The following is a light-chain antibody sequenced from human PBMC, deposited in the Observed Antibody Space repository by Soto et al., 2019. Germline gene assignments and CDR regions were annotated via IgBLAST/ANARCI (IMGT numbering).Light chain of an antibody. J-gene: IGLJ2*01. CDR2: LNSDGRH. Sequence: QSVLTQSPSASASLGASVKLTCTLSSGHSNYAIAWHQQQPEKGPRYLMKLNSDGRHSKGDGIPDRFSGSTSGAERYLTXXXLQSEDEADYYCQTWGTGIQVFGGGTKLTVL. CDR3: QTWGTGIQV. CDR1: SGHSNYA. V-gene: IGLV4-69*01.